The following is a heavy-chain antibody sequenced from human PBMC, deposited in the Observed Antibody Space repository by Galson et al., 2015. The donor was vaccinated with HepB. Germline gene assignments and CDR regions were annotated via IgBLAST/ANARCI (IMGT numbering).Heavy chain of an antibody. V-gene: IGHV3-23*01. CDR3: AKLVPWGAYCGGDCYVADY. J-gene: IGHJ4*02. Sequence: SLRLSCEASGFTFSDHAMGWVRQAPGKGLKWVSGISYRGGTTYYADSVKGRFTISRDNSKNTLYPQMSSLRAEDTAAYYCAKLVPWGAYCGGDCYVADYWGQGTLVTVSS. CDR1: GFTFSDHA. CDR2: ISYRGGTT. D-gene: IGHD2-21*02.